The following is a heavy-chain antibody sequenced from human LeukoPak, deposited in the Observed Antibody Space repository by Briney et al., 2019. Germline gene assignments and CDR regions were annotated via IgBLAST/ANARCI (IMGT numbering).Heavy chain of an antibody. J-gene: IGHJ4*02. CDR2: INPNSGGT. D-gene: IGHD2-21*02. V-gene: IGHV1-2*02. Sequence: ASVKVSFKTSGFTFTGYYMHWVRQAPGQGLEWMGWINPNSGGTNYAQKFQGRVTMTRDTSTSTAFMELSRLRSDDTAVYYCARECGADCSTFDFDNWGQGTLVTVSS. CDR3: ARECGADCSTFDFDN. CDR1: GFTFTGYY.